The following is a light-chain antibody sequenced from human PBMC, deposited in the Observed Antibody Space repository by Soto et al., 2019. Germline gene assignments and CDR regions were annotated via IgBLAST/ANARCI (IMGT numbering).Light chain of an antibody. CDR2: EVS. CDR3: GSWDSSLSAYV. J-gene: IGLJ1*01. V-gene: IGLV2-23*02. CDR1: GNDVGNYNL. Sequence: QSVLSQPASVSGSPGQSVTISCSGTGNDVGNYNLVSWYQQHPGKVPKLLIYEVSRRPSGVSDRFSASKSGNTASLTISGLQADDEADYYCGSWDSSLSAYVFGTGTKLTVL.